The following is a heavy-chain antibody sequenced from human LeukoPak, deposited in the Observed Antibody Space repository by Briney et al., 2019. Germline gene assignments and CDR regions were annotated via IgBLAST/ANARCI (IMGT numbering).Heavy chain of an antibody. D-gene: IGHD6-13*01. J-gene: IGHJ4*02. CDR2: IHYSGST. V-gene: IGHV4-39*01. CDR1: GGSISSSSYY. CDR3: ARMQQLVFGY. Sequence: SETLSLTCTVSGGSISSSSYYWGWIRQPPGKGLEWIGSIHYSGSTYYNPSLKSRVTISVDTSKNQFSLKLSSVTAADTAVYYCARMQQLVFGYWGQGTLVTVSS.